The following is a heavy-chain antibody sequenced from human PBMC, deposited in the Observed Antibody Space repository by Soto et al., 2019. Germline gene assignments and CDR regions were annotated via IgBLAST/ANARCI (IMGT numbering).Heavy chain of an antibody. CDR2: IKSDGSSI. J-gene: IGHJ4*02. Sequence: EVQLLESGGGFVQPGGSRRLSCAASGFSFSSYWMYWVRQAPGKGLVWVSRIKSDGSSISYADFAKGRFTMSRDNARNTLSLQMNSLRAEDTAVYYCVRGVTADYWGQGTLVTVSP. CDR1: GFSFSSYW. V-gene: IGHV3-74*01. CDR3: VRGVTADY.